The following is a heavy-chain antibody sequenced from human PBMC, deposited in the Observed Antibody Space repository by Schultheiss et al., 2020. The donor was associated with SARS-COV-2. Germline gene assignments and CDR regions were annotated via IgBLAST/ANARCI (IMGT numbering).Heavy chain of an antibody. J-gene: IGHJ6*03. CDR2: IYYSGST. D-gene: IGHD2-15*01. CDR3: AREGRGSGSWTGYYYYYMDV. Sequence: SETLSLTCTVSGGSISSYYWSWIRQPPGKGLEWIGYIYYSGSTNYNPSLKSRVTISVDTSKNQFSLKLSSVTAADTAVYYCAREGRGSGSWTGYYYYYMDVWGKGTTVTVSS. CDR1: GGSISSYY. V-gene: IGHV4-59*12.